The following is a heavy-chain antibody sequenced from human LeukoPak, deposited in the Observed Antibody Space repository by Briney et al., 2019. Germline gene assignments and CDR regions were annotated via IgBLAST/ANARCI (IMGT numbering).Heavy chain of an antibody. D-gene: IGHD1-26*01. CDR3: AKDLAIVGAGFDY. J-gene: IGHJ4*02. CDR2: ISWNSGSI. CDR1: GFTFDDSV. V-gene: IGHV3-9*01. Sequence: GGSLRLSCAASGFTFDDSVMSWVRHAPGKGLEWVSGISWNSGSIGYADSVKGRFTISRDNAKNSLYLQMNSLRAEDTALYYCAKDLAIVGAGFDYWGQGTLVTVSS.